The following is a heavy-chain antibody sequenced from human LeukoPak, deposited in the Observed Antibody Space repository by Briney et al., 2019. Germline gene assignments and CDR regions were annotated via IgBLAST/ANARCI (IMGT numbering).Heavy chain of an antibody. J-gene: IGHJ4*02. D-gene: IGHD5-18*01. CDR3: ARVGIQLWTLDY. CDR1: GGSISSYY. CDR2: IYYSGST. V-gene: IGHV4-59*01. Sequence: SETLSLTCTVSGGSISSYYWSWIRQPPGKGLEWIGYIYYSGSTNYNPSLKSRVTISVDTSKNQFPLKLSSVTAADTAVYYCARVGIQLWTLDYWGQGTLVTVSS.